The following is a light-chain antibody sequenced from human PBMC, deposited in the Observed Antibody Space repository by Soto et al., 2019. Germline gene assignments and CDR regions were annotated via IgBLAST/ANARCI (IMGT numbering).Light chain of an antibody. J-gene: IGLJ1*01. Sequence: QSALTQPTSVSGAPGQRVTISCTGSSSNIGADYDVHWYQQLPGTAPKLLIFGNGNRPSGVPDRFSASKSGTSASLAITGLRTEDEADYYCQSFDSNLREVFGTGTKLTVL. V-gene: IGLV1-40*01. CDR2: GNG. CDR1: SSNIGADYD. CDR3: QSFDSNLREV.